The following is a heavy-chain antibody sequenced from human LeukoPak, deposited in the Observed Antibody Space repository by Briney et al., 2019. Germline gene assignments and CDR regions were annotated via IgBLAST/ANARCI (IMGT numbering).Heavy chain of an antibody. CDR1: GYTFTGYY. D-gene: IGHD1-26*01. CDR3: AAPAHLYTTHSGSYLGAFDI. V-gene: IGHV1-2*02. Sequence: GASVKVSCKASGYTFTGYYMHWVRQAPGQGLEWMGWINPNSGGTNYAQKFQGRVTMTRDMSTSTVYMELSSLRSEDTAVYYCAAPAHLYTTHSGSYLGAFDIWGQGTMVTVSS. J-gene: IGHJ3*02. CDR2: INPNSGGT.